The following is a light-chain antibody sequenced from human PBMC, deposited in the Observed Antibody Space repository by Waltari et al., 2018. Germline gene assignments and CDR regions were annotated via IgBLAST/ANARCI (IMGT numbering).Light chain of an antibody. CDR3: CSYAGSYTYV. V-gene: IGLV2-11*01. J-gene: IGLJ1*01. CDR1: SSDVGGYNY. Sequence: QSALTQPRSVSGSLGQSVTISCTGTSSDVGGYNYVSWYLQNPGKAPKLMIYDVSKRPSGVPDRVSGSKSGNTASLTISGLQAEDETDYYCCSYAGSYTYVFGTGTKVTVL. CDR2: DVS.